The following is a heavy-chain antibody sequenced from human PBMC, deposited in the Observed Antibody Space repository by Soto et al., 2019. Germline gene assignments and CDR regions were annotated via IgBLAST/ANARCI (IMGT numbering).Heavy chain of an antibody. Sequence: SETLSLTCTVSGGSISSGGYYWSWIRQHPGKGLEWIGYIYYSGSTYYNPSLKSRVTISVDTSKNQFSLKLSSVTAADTAVYYCARNDYGDYHFDYWGQGTLVTVSS. J-gene: IGHJ4*02. CDR3: ARNDYGDYHFDY. D-gene: IGHD4-17*01. V-gene: IGHV4-31*03. CDR2: IYYSGST. CDR1: GGSISSGGYY.